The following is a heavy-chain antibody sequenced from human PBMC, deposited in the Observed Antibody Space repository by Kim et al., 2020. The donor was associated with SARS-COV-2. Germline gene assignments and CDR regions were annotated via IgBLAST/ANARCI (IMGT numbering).Heavy chain of an antibody. CDR3: ARLLYSSSWPFDY. CDR1: GGSISSSSYY. D-gene: IGHD6-13*01. CDR2: IYYSGST. V-gene: IGHV4-39*01. Sequence: SETLSLTCTVSGGSISSSSYYWGWIRQPPGKGLEWIGSIYYSGSTYYNPSLKSRVTISVDTSKNQFSLKLSSVTAADTAVYYCARLLYSSSWPFDYWGQGTLVTVSS. J-gene: IGHJ4*02.